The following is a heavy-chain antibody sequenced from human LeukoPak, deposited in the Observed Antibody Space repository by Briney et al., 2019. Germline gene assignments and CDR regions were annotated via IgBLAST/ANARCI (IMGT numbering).Heavy chain of an antibody. V-gene: IGHV4-59*01. CDR2: IYSSGST. D-gene: IGHD2-21*02. Sequence: SETLSLTCTVSAGSISSYYWSWIRQPPGKGLEWIGYIYSSGSTNYNPSLKSRVTISVDTSKNQFSLKLSSVTAADTAVYYCARQLAYCGGDCYDFDYWGQGTLVTVSS. CDR3: ARQLAYCGGDCYDFDY. J-gene: IGHJ4*02. CDR1: AGSISSYY.